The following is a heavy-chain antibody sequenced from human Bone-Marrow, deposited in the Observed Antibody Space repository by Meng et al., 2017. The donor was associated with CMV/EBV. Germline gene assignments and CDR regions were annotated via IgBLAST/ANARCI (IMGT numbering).Heavy chain of an antibody. D-gene: IGHD1-14*01. V-gene: IGHV4-39*07. CDR2: IYYSGST. J-gene: IGHJ5*02. Sequence: SETLSLTCTVSGGSISSSSYYWGWIRQPPGKGLEWIGSIYYSGSTYYNPSLKSRVTISVDTSKNQFSLKLSSVTAADTAVYYCARRLPGGWFDPWGHGALVTFYS. CDR1: GGSISSSSYY. CDR3: ARRLPGGWFDP.